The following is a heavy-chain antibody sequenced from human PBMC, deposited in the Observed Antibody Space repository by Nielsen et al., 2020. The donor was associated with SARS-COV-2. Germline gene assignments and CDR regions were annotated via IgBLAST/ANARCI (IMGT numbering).Heavy chain of an antibody. J-gene: IGHJ3*02. CDR2: ISWNSGSI. D-gene: IGHD1-26*01. CDR1: GFTFDDYA. V-gene: IGHV3-9*01. CDR3: AKAPTDSGSYYDFDI. Sequence: GGSLRLSCAASGFTFDDYAMHWVRQAPGKGLEWVSGISWNSGSIGYADSVKGRFTISRDNAKNSLYLQMNSLRAEDTALYYCAKAPTDSGSYYDFDIWGQGTMVTVPS.